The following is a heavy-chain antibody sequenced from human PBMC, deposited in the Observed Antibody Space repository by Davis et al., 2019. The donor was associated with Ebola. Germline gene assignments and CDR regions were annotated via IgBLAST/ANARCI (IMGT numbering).Heavy chain of an antibody. CDR2: IIPIFGTA. V-gene: IGHV1-69*06. CDR3: ASYYVQRVTTVSGYFDY. CDR1: GYTFTGYY. J-gene: IGHJ4*02. Sequence: SVKVSCKASGYTFTGYYMHWVRQAPGQGLEWMGGIIPIFGTANYAQKFQGRVTITADKSTSTAYMELSSLRSEDTAVYYCASYYVQRVTTVSGYFDYWGQGTLVTVSS. D-gene: IGHD3-10*02.